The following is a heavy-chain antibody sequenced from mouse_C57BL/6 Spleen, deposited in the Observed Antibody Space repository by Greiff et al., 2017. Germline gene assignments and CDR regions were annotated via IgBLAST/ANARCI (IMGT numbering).Heavy chain of an antibody. Sequence: VKLVESGAELARPGASVKLSCKASGYTFTSYGISWVKQRTGQGLEWIGEIYPRSGNTYYNEKFKGKATLTADKSSSTAYMELRSLTSEDSAVYFCARSEDYYAMDYWGQGTSVTVSS. CDR3: ARSEDYYAMDY. J-gene: IGHJ4*01. CDR1: GYTFTSYG. CDR2: IYPRSGNT. V-gene: IGHV1-81*01.